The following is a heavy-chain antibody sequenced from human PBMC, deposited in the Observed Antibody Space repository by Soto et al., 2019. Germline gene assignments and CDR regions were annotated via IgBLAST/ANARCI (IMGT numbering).Heavy chain of an antibody. J-gene: IGHJ4*02. CDR1: GGSISSGGYY. D-gene: IGHD5-18*01. CDR3: ARVSRIQLWLGPDY. CDR2: IYYSGST. Sequence: QVQLQESGPGLVKPSQTLSLTCTVSGGSISSGGYYWSWIRQHPGKGLEWIGYIYYSGSTYYNPSLKSRVTISVDTSKNQCSLKLSSVTAADTAVYYCARVSRIQLWLGPDYWGQGTLVTVSS. V-gene: IGHV4-31*03.